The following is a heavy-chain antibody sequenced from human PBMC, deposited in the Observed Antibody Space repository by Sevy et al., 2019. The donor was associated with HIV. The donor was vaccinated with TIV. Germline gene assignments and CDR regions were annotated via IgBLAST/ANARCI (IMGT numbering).Heavy chain of an antibody. J-gene: IGHJ4*02. CDR1: GFTFSSYA. D-gene: IGHD6-13*01. Sequence: GGSLRLSCAASGFTFSSYAMHWVRQAPGKGLEWVAVISYDGSNKYYANSVKGRFTISRDNSKNTLYLQMNSLRAEDTAVYYCPSMGIAAAWSYWGQGTLVTVSS. CDR2: ISYDGSNK. CDR3: PSMGIAAAWSY. V-gene: IGHV3-30-3*01.